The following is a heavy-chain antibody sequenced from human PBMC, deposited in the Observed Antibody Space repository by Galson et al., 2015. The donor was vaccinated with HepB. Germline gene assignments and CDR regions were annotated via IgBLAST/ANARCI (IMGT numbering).Heavy chain of an antibody. V-gene: IGHV3-23*01. CDR2: ISERGGSR. D-gene: IGHD6-19*01. J-gene: IGHJ4*02. CDR3: VSGWGRFEY. CDR1: GFTFSSYG. Sequence: SLRLSCAASGFTFSSYGMTWVRQAPGKRLEWVSDISERGGSRHYADSVKGRFTISRDNSKNTVYLQMNSLRAEDTAKYYCVSGWGRFEYWGQGTLVTVSS.